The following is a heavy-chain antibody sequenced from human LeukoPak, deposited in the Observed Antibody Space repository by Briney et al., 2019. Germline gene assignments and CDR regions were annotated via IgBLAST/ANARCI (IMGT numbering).Heavy chain of an antibody. D-gene: IGHD1-7*01. CDR2: SDPEDGET. Sequence: SVKVSCNVSGYTLTELSMHWVRQAPGKGREWMGGSDPEDGETIYAQKFQGRVTMTEDTSTDTAYMELSSLRSEDTAVYYCATYRLYNWNYLFDCWGQGTLVTVSS. J-gene: IGHJ4*02. V-gene: IGHV1-24*01. CDR1: GYTLTELS. CDR3: ATYRLYNWNYLFDC.